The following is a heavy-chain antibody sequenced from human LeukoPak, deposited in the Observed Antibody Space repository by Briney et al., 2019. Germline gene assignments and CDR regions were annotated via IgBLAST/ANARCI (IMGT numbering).Heavy chain of an antibody. D-gene: IGHD4-17*01. CDR3: ARGRPSQYGDYVVYFDY. V-gene: IGHV4-59*12. J-gene: IGHJ4*02. CDR1: VGSISGYY. CDR2: IYYSRGI. Sequence: PSETLSLTCTVSVGSISGYYWSWIRQPPGKGLECIWYIYYSRGINYNPSLTSRVTISVDTSKNQFSLKLSSVTAADTAVYYCARGRPSQYGDYVVYFDYWGQGTLVTVSS.